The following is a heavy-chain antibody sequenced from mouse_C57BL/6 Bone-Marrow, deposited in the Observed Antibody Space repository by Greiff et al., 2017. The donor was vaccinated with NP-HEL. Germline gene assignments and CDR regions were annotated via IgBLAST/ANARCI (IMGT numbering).Heavy chain of an antibody. CDR3: ARNSDYGSSWYFEV. CDR2: FHPYNDDT. CDR1: GYTFTTYP. Sequence: QVQLKQSGAELVKPGASVKLSCKASGYTFTTYPIEWMKQNHGKSLEWIGNFHPYNDDTKYNDKFKGKATLTVEKSSSTVYLELSRLTTDDAAAYYCARNSDYGSSWYFEVWGTGTTVTVYS. J-gene: IGHJ1*03. D-gene: IGHD1-1*01. V-gene: IGHV1-47*01.